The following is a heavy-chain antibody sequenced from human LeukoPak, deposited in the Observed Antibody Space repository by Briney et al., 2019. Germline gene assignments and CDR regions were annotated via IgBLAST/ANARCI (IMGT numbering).Heavy chain of an antibody. CDR2: INHSGST. CDR3: ASTRYLYGKIDY. J-gene: IGHJ4*02. V-gene: IGHV4-34*01. Sequence: SETLSLTCAVYGGSFSGYYWSWIRQPPGKGLEWIGEINHSGSTNYNPSLKSRVTISVDTSKNQFSLKLSSVTAADTAVYYCASTRYLYGKIDYWGQGTLDTVSS. CDR1: GGSFSGYY. D-gene: IGHD4-17*01.